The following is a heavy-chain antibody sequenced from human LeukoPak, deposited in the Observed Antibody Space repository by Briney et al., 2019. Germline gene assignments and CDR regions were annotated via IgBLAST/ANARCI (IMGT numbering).Heavy chain of an antibody. J-gene: IGHJ3*02. CDR2: LYTSGST. Sequence: PSETLSLTCTVSGGSISSGTYYWSWIRQPAGKGLEWIGRLYTSGSTIYNPSLKSRVTISVDTSKNQFSLKLSSVTAADTAVYYCARRRGYSGYHDAFDIWGQGTMVTVSS. CDR3: ARRRGYSGYHDAFDI. D-gene: IGHD5-12*01. CDR1: GGSISSGTYY. V-gene: IGHV4-61*02.